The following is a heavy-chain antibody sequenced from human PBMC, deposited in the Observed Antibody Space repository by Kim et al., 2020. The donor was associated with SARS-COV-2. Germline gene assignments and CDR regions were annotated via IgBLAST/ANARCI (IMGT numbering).Heavy chain of an antibody. J-gene: IGHJ4*02. CDR1: GGSISSSNW. V-gene: IGHV4-4*02. Sequence: SETLSLTCAVSGGSISSSNWWSWVRQPPGKGLEWIGEIYHSGSTNYNPSLKSRVTISVDKSKNQFSLKLSSVTAADTAVYYCARDRHYYDSSGYYSGFYYWGQGTLVTVSS. CDR3: ARDRHYYDSSGYYSGFYY. D-gene: IGHD3-22*01. CDR2: IYHSGST.